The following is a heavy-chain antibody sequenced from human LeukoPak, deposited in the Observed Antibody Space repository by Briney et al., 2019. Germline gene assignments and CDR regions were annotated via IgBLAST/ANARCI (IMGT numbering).Heavy chain of an antibody. CDR1: GGSFSGYY. D-gene: IGHD3-3*01. J-gene: IGHJ6*03. CDR2: INHSGST. Sequence: SETLSLTCALHGGSFSGYYWSWVRQPPGKGLGWIGEINHSGSTNYNPSLKSRVTISVDTSKNQFSLKLSSVTAADTAVYYCARGRSPRFLEWLPRRSRYYYYYMDVWGKGTTVTVSS. V-gene: IGHV4-34*01. CDR3: ARGRSPRFLEWLPRRSRYYYYYMDV.